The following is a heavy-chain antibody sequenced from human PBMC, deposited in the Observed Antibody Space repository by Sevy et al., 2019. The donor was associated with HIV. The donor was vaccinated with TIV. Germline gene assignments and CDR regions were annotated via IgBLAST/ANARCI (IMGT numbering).Heavy chain of an antibody. J-gene: IGHJ4*02. CDR3: ARGQYSYGFLFDL. CDR2: ISSGGSR. V-gene: IGHV3-23*01. D-gene: IGHD5-18*01. CDR1: GFSFSSYA. Sequence: GGSLRLSCAGSGFSFSSYAMSWVRQAPGKGLEWVSTISSGGSRYSAYSVKGRFTISRDSSKNTLYLQMNSLRGEDTAVYYCARGQYSYGFLFDLWGQGTLVTVSS.